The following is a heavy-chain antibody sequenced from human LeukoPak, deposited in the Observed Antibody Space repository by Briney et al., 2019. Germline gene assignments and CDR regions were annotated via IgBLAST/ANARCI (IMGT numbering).Heavy chain of an antibody. V-gene: IGHV3-11*06. CDR3: ARGLPQTYFDY. J-gene: IGHJ4*02. Sequence: GGSLRLSCAASGSTFSDYYMSWIRQAPGKGLEWVSYISSSSSYTNYADSVKGRFTISRDNAENSLYLQMNSLRAEDTAVYYCARGLPQTYFDYWGQGTLVTVSS. CDR2: ISSSSSYT. CDR1: GSTFSDYY.